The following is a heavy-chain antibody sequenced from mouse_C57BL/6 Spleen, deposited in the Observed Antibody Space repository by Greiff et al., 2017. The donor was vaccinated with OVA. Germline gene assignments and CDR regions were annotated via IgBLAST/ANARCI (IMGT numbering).Heavy chain of an antibody. D-gene: IGHD2-5*01. V-gene: IGHV1-80*01. CDR3: ARSSYYSNYDAMDY. CDR2: IYPGDGDT. CDR1: GYAFSSYW. J-gene: IGHJ4*01. Sequence: VQLQQSGAELVKPGASVKISCKASGYAFSSYWMNWVKQRPGKGLEWIGQIYPGDGDTNYNGKFKGKATLTADKSSSTAYMQLSSLTSEDSAVDFCARSSYYSNYDAMDYWGQGTSVTVSS.